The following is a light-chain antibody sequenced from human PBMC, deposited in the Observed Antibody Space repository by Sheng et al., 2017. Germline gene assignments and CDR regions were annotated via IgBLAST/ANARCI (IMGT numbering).Light chain of an antibody. CDR2: KAS. V-gene: IGKV1-5*03. Sequence: DIEMTQFPSTLSASVGDRVTITCRASQSVGNSLAWYQLKPGKAPKLLLYKASTLEGGVPSRFSGSGSGAEFTLTISSLQPDDFATYYCQQFNTYYSFAQGTKLEIK. CDR3: QQFNTYYS. CDR1: QSVGNS. J-gene: IGKJ2*03.